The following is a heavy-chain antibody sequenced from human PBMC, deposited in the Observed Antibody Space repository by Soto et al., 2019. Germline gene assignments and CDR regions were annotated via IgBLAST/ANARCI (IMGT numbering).Heavy chain of an antibody. V-gene: IGHV3-73*01. D-gene: IGHD3-3*01. CDR3: TRRADFWSGGPTSSNYYYYYMDV. CDR1: GFTFSGSA. J-gene: IGHJ6*03. CDR2: IRSKANSYAT. Sequence: GGSLRLSCAASGFTFSGSAMHWVRQASGKGLEWVGRIRSKANSYATAYAASVKGRFTISRDDSKNTAYLQMNSLKTEDTAVYYCTRRADFWSGGPTSSNYYYYYMDVWGKGTTVTVSS.